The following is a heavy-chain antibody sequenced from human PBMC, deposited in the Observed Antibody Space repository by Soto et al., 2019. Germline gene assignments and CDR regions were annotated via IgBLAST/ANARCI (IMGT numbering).Heavy chain of an antibody. CDR1: GFNVSANY. J-gene: IGHJ6*03. V-gene: IGHV3-66*01. D-gene: IGHD2-21*01. Sequence: EVQLVESGGGLVQPGGSLRVYCAASGFNVSANYVSWVRQTPGTGLEWVSILYSGGSTHYADSVKGRFLISRDNSKNTVHLQMNGLTTGDTGLYFCARAPGFRDYMDVWVTGTTVIVS. CDR3: ARAPGFRDYMDV. CDR2: LYSGGST.